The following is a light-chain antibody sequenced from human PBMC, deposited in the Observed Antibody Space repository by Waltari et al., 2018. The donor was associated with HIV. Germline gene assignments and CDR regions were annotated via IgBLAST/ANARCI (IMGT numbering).Light chain of an antibody. J-gene: IGLJ1*01. V-gene: IGLV2-14*01. CDR2: DVS. CDR3: SSYTSYSRLV. CDR1: SIDISGFSQ. Sequence: QTALTQPASVSGSPGQSITISCSGPSIDISGFSQVPWFQHHPDKAPQLIMFDVSIRPSGLSNRFSGSKSGITASLTISGLQTEDEADYYCSSYTSYSRLVFGTGTKVTV.